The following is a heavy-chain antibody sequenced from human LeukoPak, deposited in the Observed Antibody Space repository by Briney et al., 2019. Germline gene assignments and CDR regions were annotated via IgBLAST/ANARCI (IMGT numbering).Heavy chain of an antibody. CDR2: FYYSGST. D-gene: IGHD3-16*01. CDR3: ARRPSRGWGSDWYFDL. V-gene: IGHV4-59*01. J-gene: IGHJ2*01. CDR1: GVYISNDY. Sequence: PSETLSLTCTVSGVYISNDYWSWIRQAPGKGLEWIGYFYYSGSTNSNPSLKRRVTISVDTSKNQFSLRLRSVTAAYTAVYYCARRPSRGWGSDWYFDLWGRGTLVTVSS.